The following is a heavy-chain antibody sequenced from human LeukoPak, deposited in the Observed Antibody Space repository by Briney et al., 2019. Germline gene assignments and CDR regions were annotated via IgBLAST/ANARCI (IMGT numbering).Heavy chain of an antibody. V-gene: IGHV4-59*01. Sequence: KASETLSLTCTVSGGSISSYYWSWIRQPPGKGLEWIGYIYYSGSTNYNPSLKSRVTISVDTSKNQFSLKLSSVTAADTAVYYCARVRWGSLYYFDYWGQGTLVTVSS. D-gene: IGHD3-16*01. CDR1: GGSISSYY. J-gene: IGHJ4*02. CDR2: IYYSGST. CDR3: ARVRWGSLYYFDY.